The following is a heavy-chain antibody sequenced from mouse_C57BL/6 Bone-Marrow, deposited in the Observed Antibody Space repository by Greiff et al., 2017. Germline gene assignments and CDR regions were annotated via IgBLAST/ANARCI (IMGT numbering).Heavy chain of an antibody. D-gene: IGHD2-4*01. CDR2: IWSGGST. V-gene: IGHV2-2*01. J-gene: IGHJ4*01. CDR1: GFSLTSYG. CDR3: ARRYDYGFYAMDY. Sequence: QVQLKQSGPGLVQPSQSLSITCTVSGFSLTSYGVHWVRQSPGKGLEWLGVIWSGGSTDYNAAFISRLSISKDNSKSQVFFKMNSLQADDTAIYYCARRYDYGFYAMDYWGQGTSVTVSS.